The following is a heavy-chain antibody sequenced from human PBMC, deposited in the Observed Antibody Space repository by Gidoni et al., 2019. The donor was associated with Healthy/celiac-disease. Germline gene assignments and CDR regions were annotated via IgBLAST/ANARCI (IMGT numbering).Heavy chain of an antibody. J-gene: IGHJ4*02. CDR1: GGSISSGIYY. V-gene: IGHV4-39*01. CDR3: ARHGGIAAAGYFDY. CDR2: LYYSGST. Sequence: QLQLQASGPGLVKPSEPLSLTCTVPGGSISSGIYYWGWTRQHPGKGLDWIGSLYYSGSTYYNPSRKSRVTISVDTSKNQFSLKLSSVTAADTAVYYCARHGGIAAAGYFDYWGQGTLVTVSS. D-gene: IGHD6-13*01.